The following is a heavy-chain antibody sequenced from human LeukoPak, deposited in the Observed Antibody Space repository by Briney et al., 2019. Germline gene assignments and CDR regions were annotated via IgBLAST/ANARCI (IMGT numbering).Heavy chain of an antibody. D-gene: IGHD6-13*01. J-gene: IGHJ5*02. Sequence: SVKVSCKASGGTFSSYAISWVRQAPGQGLEWMGGIIPIFGTANYAQKFQGRVTITTDESTSTAYMELSSLRSEDTAVYYCARDGPDIAAAGMWNWFDPWGQGTLVTVSS. CDR2: IIPIFGTA. V-gene: IGHV1-69*05. CDR1: GGTFSSYA. CDR3: ARDGPDIAAAGMWNWFDP.